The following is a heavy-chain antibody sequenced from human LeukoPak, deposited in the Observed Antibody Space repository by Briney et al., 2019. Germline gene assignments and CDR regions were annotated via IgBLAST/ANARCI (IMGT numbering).Heavy chain of an antibody. D-gene: IGHD2-2*01. Sequence: SETLSLTCTVSGGSISSYCWSWIRQPPGKGLEWIGEINHSGSTNYNPSLKSRVTISVDTSKNQFSLKLSSVTAADTAVYYCARGIVVVPAARFDPWGQGTLVTVSS. J-gene: IGHJ5*02. V-gene: IGHV4-34*01. CDR1: GGSISSYC. CDR2: INHSGST. CDR3: ARGIVVVPAARFDP.